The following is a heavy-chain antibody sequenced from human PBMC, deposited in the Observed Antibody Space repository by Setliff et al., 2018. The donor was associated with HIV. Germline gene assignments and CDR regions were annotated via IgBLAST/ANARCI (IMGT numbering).Heavy chain of an antibody. CDR2: IHYTGST. D-gene: IGHD3-10*02. V-gene: IGHV4-31*03. Sequence: SETLSLTCTVSGGSISSGGYYWSWIRQHPGKGLEWIGYIHYTGSTYYNPSLKSRVTISVDTSKNQFSLKLSSVTAADTAVYFCARGPMSDYFYYYYMDVWGKGTTVTVSS. J-gene: IGHJ6*03. CDR1: GGSISSGGYY. CDR3: ARGPMSDYFYYYYMDV.